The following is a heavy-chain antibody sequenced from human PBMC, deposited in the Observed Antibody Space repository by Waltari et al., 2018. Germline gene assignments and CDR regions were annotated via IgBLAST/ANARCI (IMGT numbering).Heavy chain of an antibody. V-gene: IGHV4-39*01. CDR3: ARPMVRGVIGFDY. D-gene: IGHD3-10*01. Sequence: QLQLQESGPGLVKPSETLSLTCTVSGGSSSSSSYYWGWSRQPPGKGLEWLGSIYYSGLTSYNPSLKSRVTISVDTSKNQFSLKLSSVTAADTAVYYCARPMVRGVIGFDYWGQGTLVTVSS. CDR1: GGSSSSSSYY. CDR2: IYYSGLT. J-gene: IGHJ4*02.